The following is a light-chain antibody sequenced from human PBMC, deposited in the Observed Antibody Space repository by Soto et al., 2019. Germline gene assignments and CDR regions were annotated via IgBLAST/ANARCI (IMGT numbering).Light chain of an antibody. Sequence: SYALNQPPSVSVAHGQTARLAWRENDFGIKSVHWYQQKPGQAPVLVVYDDSDRPSGIPERFSGSNSGNTATLTISRVEPGDEADYYCQVWDSTSDPLYVFGTGTKVIV. CDR3: QVWDSTSDPLYV. CDR1: DFGIKS. V-gene: IGLV3-21*02. J-gene: IGLJ1*01. CDR2: DDS.